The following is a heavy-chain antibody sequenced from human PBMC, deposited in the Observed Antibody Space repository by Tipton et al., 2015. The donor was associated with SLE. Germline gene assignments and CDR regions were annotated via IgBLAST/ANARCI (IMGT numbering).Heavy chain of an antibody. CDR1: SYSISNDNW. CDR3: ARTAGRSVKLWYFDL. D-gene: IGHD5-18*01. J-gene: IGHJ2*01. CDR2: FYHRGTT. Sequence: TLSLTCAVSSYSISNDNWWGWIRQPPGKGLEWIGNFYHRGTTYYNPSLKSRVTISADTSKNQFSLKLSSVTDVDTAVYYCARTAGRSVKLWYFDLWGRGTLVTVSS. V-gene: IGHV4-28*01.